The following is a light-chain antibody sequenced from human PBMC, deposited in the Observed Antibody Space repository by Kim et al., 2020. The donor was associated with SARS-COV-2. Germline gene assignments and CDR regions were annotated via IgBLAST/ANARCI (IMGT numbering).Light chain of an antibody. Sequence: SPGKRATLAGRPSQTVVGNFLAWYQQKPGHAPRLLIYGASSRATGIPDRFSGSASGADFTLTISRLEPEDSGVYYCQQYGSSPRTFGQGTKVDIK. CDR2: GAS. V-gene: IGKV3-20*01. J-gene: IGKJ1*01. CDR3: QQYGSSPRT. CDR1: QTVVGNF.